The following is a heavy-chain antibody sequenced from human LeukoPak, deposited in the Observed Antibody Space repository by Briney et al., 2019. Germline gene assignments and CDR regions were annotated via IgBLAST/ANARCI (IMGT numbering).Heavy chain of an antibody. Sequence: GASVKVSCKASGYTFTGYYMHWVRQAPGQGLEWMGWINPNSGDTKYSQKFQGRVTMTRDTSIRTAYTELTRLRSDDTAVYYCATQRGSYLWGTDFDYWGQGTLVTVPS. CDR1: GYTFTGYY. J-gene: IGHJ4*02. CDR2: INPNSGDT. CDR3: ATQRGSYLWGTDFDY. V-gene: IGHV1-2*02. D-gene: IGHD3-16*01.